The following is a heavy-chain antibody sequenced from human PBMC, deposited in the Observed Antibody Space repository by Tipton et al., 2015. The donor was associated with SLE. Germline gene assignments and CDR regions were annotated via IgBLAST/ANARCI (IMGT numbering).Heavy chain of an antibody. CDR3: ARGYYDGSGTRYFRH. V-gene: IGHV4-4*07. J-gene: IGHJ1*01. D-gene: IGHD3-16*01. CDR2: IYYSGST. Sequence: TLSLTCSVSGDSMNNYYWSWIRQPAGMPLEWIGRIYYSGSTYYNPSLKSRVTISVDTSKNQFSLKMSSVTAADTAVYYCARGYYDGSGTRYFRHWGQGTLVTVSS. CDR1: GDSMNNYY.